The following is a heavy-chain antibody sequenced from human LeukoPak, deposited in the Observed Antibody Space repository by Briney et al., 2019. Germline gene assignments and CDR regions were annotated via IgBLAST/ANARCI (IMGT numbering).Heavy chain of an antibody. CDR1: GFTFGSYE. J-gene: IGHJ6*02. CDR3: ARDLPKSYNWNYYGMDV. Sequence: GGSLRLSCAASGFTFGSYEMNWVRQAPGEGLEWVSYISSSGSTIYYADSVKGRFTISRDNAKNSLYLQMNSLRAEDTAVYYCARDLPKSYNWNYYGMDVWGQGTTVTVSS. CDR2: ISSSGSTI. V-gene: IGHV3-48*03. D-gene: IGHD1-20*01.